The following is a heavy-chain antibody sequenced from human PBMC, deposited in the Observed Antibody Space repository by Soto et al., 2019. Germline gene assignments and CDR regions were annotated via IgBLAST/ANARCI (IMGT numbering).Heavy chain of an antibody. V-gene: IGHV3-15*07. CDR1: GFTFDNVW. J-gene: IGHJ4*02. CDR2: IKSKTDGGTT. Sequence: EVQLVESGGGLVKPGGSLRLSCAVSGFTFDNVWMNWVRQAPGKGLEWVGRIKSKTDGGTTDYAAPVKGRFTISRDDSKNMLYLQMNSLKTEDKGMYFCTTGRDERLYWLQGTLVTVSS. CDR3: TTGRDERLY.